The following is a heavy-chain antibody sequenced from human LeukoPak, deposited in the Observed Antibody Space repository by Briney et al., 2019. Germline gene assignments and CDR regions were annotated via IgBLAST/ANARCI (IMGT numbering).Heavy chain of an antibody. D-gene: IGHD4-17*01. J-gene: IGHJ4*02. Sequence: PSETLSLTCSVSGDYISSYYWTWIRQSPGKGLEWIGQIYFGGTANYNPTFKSRVTMSGGTSTNRFSLRLSSVTAADTAVYYCARGGYGDGGPLDYWGQGTLVTVSS. V-gene: IGHV4-59*08. CDR1: GDYISSYY. CDR3: ARGGYGDGGPLDY. CDR2: IYFGGTA.